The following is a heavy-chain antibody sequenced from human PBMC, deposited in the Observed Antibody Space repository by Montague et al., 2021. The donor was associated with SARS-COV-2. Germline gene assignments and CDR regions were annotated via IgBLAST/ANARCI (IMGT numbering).Heavy chain of an antibody. V-gene: IGHV3-74*01. CDR3: TREAPGQGDWYFDL. D-gene: IGHD2-2*01. J-gene: IGHJ2*01. Sequence: SLRLSCAASGFSLSHFWMHWVRQAPGKGLVWVSRIDNDGDTIIYTDSVRGRFTIFRDNAKNTLYLQMNSLRAEDTAVYFCTREAPGQGDWYFDLWGRGTLVSVSS. CDR2: IDNDGDTI. CDR1: GFSLSHFW.